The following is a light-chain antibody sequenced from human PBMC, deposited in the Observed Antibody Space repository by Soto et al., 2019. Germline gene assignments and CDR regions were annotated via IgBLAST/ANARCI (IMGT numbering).Light chain of an antibody. Sequence: QSALTQPASVSGSPGQSITISCTGTNGDVGSYDLVSWYQQYPGKAPKLIIYEVNKRPSGVSNRFSGAKSGNTASLTISGLQTEDEADYDCCSYAGGNTLIFGGGTQLTV. CDR1: NGDVGSYDL. V-gene: IGLV2-23*02. CDR2: EVN. CDR3: CSYAGGNTLI. J-gene: IGLJ2*01.